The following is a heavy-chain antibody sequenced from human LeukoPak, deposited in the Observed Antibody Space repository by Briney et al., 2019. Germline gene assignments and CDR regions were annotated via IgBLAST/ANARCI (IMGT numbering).Heavy chain of an antibody. Sequence: PGGSLRLSCAASGFTFSSYSMNWVRQAPGKGLEWVSYISSSSSTIYYADSVKGRFTISRDNARNSLHLQMNSLGDDDTAVYYCARKQLVGAVWDYWGQGTLVTVSS. V-gene: IGHV3-48*02. D-gene: IGHD1-26*01. CDR2: ISSSSSTI. CDR3: ARKQLVGAVWDY. J-gene: IGHJ4*02. CDR1: GFTFSSYS.